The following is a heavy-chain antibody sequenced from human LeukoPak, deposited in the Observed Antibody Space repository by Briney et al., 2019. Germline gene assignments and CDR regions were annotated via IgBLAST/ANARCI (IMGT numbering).Heavy chain of an antibody. D-gene: IGHD3-22*01. Sequence: SETLSLTCTVSGGSISSYYWSWIRQPPGRGLEWIGYIYYGGSTNYNPSLKSRVTISVDTSKNQFSLKLSSVTAADTAVYYCAREAAEADSSGQFDYWGQGTLVTVSS. J-gene: IGHJ4*02. CDR1: GGSISSYY. V-gene: IGHV4-59*01. CDR2: IYYGGST. CDR3: AREAAEADSSGQFDY.